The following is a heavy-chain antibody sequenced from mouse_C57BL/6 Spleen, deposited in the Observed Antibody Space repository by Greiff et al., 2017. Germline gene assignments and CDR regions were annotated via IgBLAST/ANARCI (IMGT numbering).Heavy chain of an antibody. D-gene: IGHD2-3*01. Sequence: VQLQQPGAELVMPGASVKLSCKASGYTFTSYWMHWVKQRPGPGLEWIGEIDPSDSYTNYNQKFKGKSTLTVDKSSSTAYMQLSSLTSEDSAVYYCARGGYDGYYGYWGQGTTLTVSS. CDR3: ARGGYDGYYGY. CDR2: IDPSDSYT. CDR1: GYTFTSYW. J-gene: IGHJ2*01. V-gene: IGHV1-69*01.